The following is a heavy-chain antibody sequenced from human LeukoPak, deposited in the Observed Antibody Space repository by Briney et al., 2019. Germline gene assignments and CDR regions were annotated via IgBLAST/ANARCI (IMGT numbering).Heavy chain of an antibody. J-gene: IGHJ3*02. CDR3: AKEKFDAFDI. CDR1: GFTFSSYG. V-gene: IGHV3-9*01. CDR2: ISWNSGSI. Sequence: GGSLRLSCAASGFTFSSYGMHWVRQAPGKGLEWVSGISWNSGSIGYADSVKGRFTISRDNAKNSLYLQMNSLRAEDTALYYCAKEKFDAFDIWGQGTMVTVSS.